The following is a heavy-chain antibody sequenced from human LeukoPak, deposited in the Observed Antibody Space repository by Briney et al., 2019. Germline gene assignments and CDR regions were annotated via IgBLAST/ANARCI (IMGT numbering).Heavy chain of an antibody. J-gene: IGHJ6*02. CDR1: GFIFSSYA. CDR2: ISNNAVRT. Sequence: QTGGSLRLSCAASGFIFSSYAMHWVRQAPGKGLEYVSAISNNAVRTYYVDSVKGRFTISRDNSKNTLYLQMDSLRAEDTAVYYCAKGQGLPYYYYCGMDVWGQGTTVTVSS. V-gene: IGHV3-64*02. CDR3: AKGQGLPYYYYCGMDV.